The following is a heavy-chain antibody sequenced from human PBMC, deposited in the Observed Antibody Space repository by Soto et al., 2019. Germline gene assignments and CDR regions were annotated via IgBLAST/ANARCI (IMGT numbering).Heavy chain of an antibody. V-gene: IGHV1-3*01. Sequence: ASVKVSCKASGYTFINYPMHWVRQAPGQRLEWMGCINGGRGDTKYSQNFQGRVTISRDTSASTAYMELSSLRSEDTAVFYCAIQSRGVVYWGHGTLVTVSS. CDR3: AIQSRGVVY. CDR2: INGGRGDT. J-gene: IGHJ4*01. D-gene: IGHD3-10*01. CDR1: GYTFINYP.